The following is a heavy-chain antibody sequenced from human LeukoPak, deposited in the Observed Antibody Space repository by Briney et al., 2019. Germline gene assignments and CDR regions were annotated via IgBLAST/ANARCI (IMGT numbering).Heavy chain of an antibody. J-gene: IGHJ4*02. CDR2: IIPIFGTA. CDR3: ARDQYSSGWPYFGY. CDR1: GGTFSSYA. D-gene: IGHD6-19*01. Sequence: ASVTVSCKASGGTFSSYAISWVRQAPGQGLEWMGGIIPIFGTANYAQKFQGRVTITADESTSTAYMELSSLRSEDTAVYYCARDQYSSGWPYFGYWGQGTLVTVSS. V-gene: IGHV1-69*13.